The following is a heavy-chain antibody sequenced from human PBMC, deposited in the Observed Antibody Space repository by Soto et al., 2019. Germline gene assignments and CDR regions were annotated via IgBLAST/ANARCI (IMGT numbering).Heavy chain of an antibody. Sequence: EVQLVESGGGLVKPGGSLRLSCATSGFTFGSYTMNWVRQAQGKGLEWVSCISSASSYIYYANSVKGRFTISRDNSEKSLYLHMNSLRAEDTAVYYCARRSGYAYGSLDHWGQGVLVTVSS. CDR3: ARRSGYAYGSLDH. CDR1: GFTFGSYT. D-gene: IGHD5-18*01. J-gene: IGHJ4*02. CDR2: ISSASSYI. V-gene: IGHV3-21*02.